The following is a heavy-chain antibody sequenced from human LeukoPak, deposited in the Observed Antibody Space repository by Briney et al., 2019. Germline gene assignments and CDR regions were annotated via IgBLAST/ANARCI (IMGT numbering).Heavy chain of an antibody. CDR1: GGSISSYY. CDR2: IYYSGST. V-gene: IGHV4-59*01. CDR3: ARGIGYSYDITYYYYGMDV. D-gene: IGHD5-18*01. J-gene: IGHJ6*02. Sequence: SETLSLTCTVSGGSISSYYWSWIRQPPGKGLEWIGYIYYSGSTNYNPSLKSRVTISVDTSKNQFSLKLSSVTAADTAVYYCARGIGYSYDITYYYYGMDVWGQGTTVTVSS.